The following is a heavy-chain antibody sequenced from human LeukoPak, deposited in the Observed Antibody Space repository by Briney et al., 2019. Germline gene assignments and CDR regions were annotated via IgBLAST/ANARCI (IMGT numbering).Heavy chain of an antibody. D-gene: IGHD2-8*01. CDR3: ARDGGFCTNGACPFDH. CDR2: ISYDGSTK. Sequence: PGGSLRLSCVASGFTFSTYAMHWVRQAPGKGLEWVALISYDGSTKYYADSVRGRFTISRDNSNNTLHLQMDSLTPEDTATYYCARDGGFCTNGACPFDHWGQGTLVTVSS. V-gene: IGHV3-30-3*01. J-gene: IGHJ4*02. CDR1: GFTFSTYA.